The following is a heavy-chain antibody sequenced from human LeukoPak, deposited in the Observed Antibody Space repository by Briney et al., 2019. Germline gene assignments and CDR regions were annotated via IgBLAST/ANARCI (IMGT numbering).Heavy chain of an antibody. CDR2: IWYDGSNK. CDR3: ARDLGYSGIAANY. CDR1: GFTFTYAW. Sequence: PGGSLRLSCAASGFTFTYAWMSWVRQAPGKGLEWVAVIWYDGSNKYYADSVKGRFTISRDNSKNTLYLQMNSLGAEDTAVYYCARDLGYSGIAANYWGQGTLVTVSS. D-gene: IGHD6-25*01. V-gene: IGHV3-33*08. J-gene: IGHJ4*02.